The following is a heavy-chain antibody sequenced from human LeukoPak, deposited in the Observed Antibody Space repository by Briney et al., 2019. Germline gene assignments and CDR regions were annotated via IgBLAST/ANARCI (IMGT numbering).Heavy chain of an antibody. J-gene: IGHJ4*02. CDR1: GFTFSSYS. V-gene: IGHV3-48*01. D-gene: IGHD3-22*01. CDR2: ISSSSSTI. CDR3: ARETDYYSDSSGYEWYYFDY. Sequence: GGSLRLSCAASGFTFSSYSMNWVRKAPGKGLEWVSYISSSSSTIYYADSVKGRFTISRDNAKNSLYLQMNSLRAEDTAVYYCARETDYYSDSSGYEWYYFDYWGQGTLVTVSS.